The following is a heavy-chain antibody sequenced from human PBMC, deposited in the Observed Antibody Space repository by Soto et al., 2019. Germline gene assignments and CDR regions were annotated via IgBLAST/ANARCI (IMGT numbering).Heavy chain of an antibody. Sequence: QVQLVVSAGGVVQPGRSLRLSCAASGFIFSHYGMHWVRLAAGKGLERVAFISYDGSDTFFAESVKCRFTVPRANRLHLQMGSLRSDDTAVCYCVRESLGSVPGRLDNWGQGTPVTVSS. CDR2: ISYDGSDT. D-gene: IGHD6-19*01. CDR3: VRESLGSVPGRLDN. V-gene: IGHV3-30*03. J-gene: IGHJ4*02. CDR1: GFIFSHYG.